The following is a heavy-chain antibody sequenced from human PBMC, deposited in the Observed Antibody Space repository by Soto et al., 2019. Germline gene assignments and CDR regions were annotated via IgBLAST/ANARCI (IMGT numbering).Heavy chain of an antibody. CDR3: ARHASGYYVS. D-gene: IGHD3-3*01. J-gene: IGHJ5*02. CDR2: IYYSGST. CDR1: GGSISSSEYY. V-gene: IGHV4-39*01. Sequence: QLQLQESGPGLVKPSETLSLTCTVSGGSISSSEYYWGWIRQPPGKGLEWIGSIYYSGSTYYNPSLKGRVTISIASSKKQFSLKLTSVTAADTALYYCARHASGYYVSWGQGTLVTVSS.